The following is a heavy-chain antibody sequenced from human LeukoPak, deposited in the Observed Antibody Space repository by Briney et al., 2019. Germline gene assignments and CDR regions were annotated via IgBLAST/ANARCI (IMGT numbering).Heavy chain of an antibody. D-gene: IGHD2-15*01. CDR2: IKQDGSEK. CDR1: GFTFSSYW. V-gene: IGHV3-7*05. CDR3: ARDFLSPSHCSGGSCYSAYYFDY. J-gene: IGHJ4*02. Sequence: GGSLRLSCAASGFTFSSYWMSWVRQAPGKGLEWVANIKQDGSEKYYVDSVKGRFTISRDNAKNSLYLQMNSLRAEDTAVYYCARDFLSPSHCSGGSCYSAYYFDYWGQGTLVTVSS.